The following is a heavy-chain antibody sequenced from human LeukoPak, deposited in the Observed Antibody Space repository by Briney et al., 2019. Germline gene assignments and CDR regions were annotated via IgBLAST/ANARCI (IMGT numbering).Heavy chain of an antibody. V-gene: IGHV3-23*01. Sequence: PGGSLRLPCAASGFTFSSYAMSWVRQAPGKGLEWVAAISGSGGSTYYADSVKGRFTISRDNSKNTLYLQMNSLRAEDTAVYYCAKSLRVVPAAYDYWGQGTLVTVSS. CDR1: GFTFSSYA. CDR2: ISGSGGST. D-gene: IGHD2-2*01. CDR3: AKSLRVVPAAYDY. J-gene: IGHJ4*02.